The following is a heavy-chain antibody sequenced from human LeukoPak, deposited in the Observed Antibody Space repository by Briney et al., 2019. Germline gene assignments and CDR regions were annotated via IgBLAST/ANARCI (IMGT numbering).Heavy chain of an antibody. CDR3: ARGGRIAARPGDY. J-gene: IGHJ4*02. D-gene: IGHD6-6*01. V-gene: IGHV3-7*01. Sequence: PGGSLRLSCAASGFTFSSYWMSWVRQAPGKGLEWVANIKQDGSEKYYVDSVKGRFTISRDNAKNSLYLQMNSLRAEDTAAYYCARGGRIAARPGDYWGQGTLVTVSS. CDR1: GFTFSSYW. CDR2: IKQDGSEK.